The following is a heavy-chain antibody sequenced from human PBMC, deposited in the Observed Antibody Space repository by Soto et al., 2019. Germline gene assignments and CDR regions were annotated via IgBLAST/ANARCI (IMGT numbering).Heavy chain of an antibody. D-gene: IGHD2-15*01. Sequence: SETLSLTCSVSGYSVTSSDYYWAWIRQPPGKGLGWIGSMFYSGLTYYNPSLKGRVTLSVDTSKNQFSVRLNSVTAADTAVYYCATLSVSLSGPYGIHVWGQGTRVTFSS. CDR1: GYSVTSSDYY. CDR2: MFYSGLT. J-gene: IGHJ6*02. CDR3: ATLSVSLSGPYGIHV. V-gene: IGHV4-39*01.